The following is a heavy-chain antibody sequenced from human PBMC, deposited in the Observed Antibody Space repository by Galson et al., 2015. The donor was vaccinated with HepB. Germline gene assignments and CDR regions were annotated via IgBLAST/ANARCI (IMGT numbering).Heavy chain of an antibody. D-gene: IGHD1-14*01. J-gene: IGHJ3*01. CDR2: INHSGST. CDR3: ARVMLANPKDAFDV. Sequence: ETLSLTCAVYGGSFSGCYWTWIRQPPGKGLEWIGQINHSGSTDYNPSLKSRVTISVDTSKNQFSLKLTSVTAADTAMYFCARVMLANPKDAFDVWGQGNVVTISS. V-gene: IGHV4-34*01. CDR1: GGSFSGCY.